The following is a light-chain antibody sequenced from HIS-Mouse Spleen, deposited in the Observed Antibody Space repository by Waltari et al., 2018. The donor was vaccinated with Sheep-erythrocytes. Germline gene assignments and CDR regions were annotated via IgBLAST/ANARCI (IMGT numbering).Light chain of an antibody. Sequence: SCSGDALPKKYAYWYQQKSGQAPVLVIYEDSKRPSGIPERFSGPTSGTMATLTISGAQVEDEADYYCYSTDSSGNHWVFGGGTKLTVL. J-gene: IGLJ3*02. CDR2: EDS. V-gene: IGLV3-10*01. CDR3: YSTDSSGNHWV. CDR1: ALPKKY.